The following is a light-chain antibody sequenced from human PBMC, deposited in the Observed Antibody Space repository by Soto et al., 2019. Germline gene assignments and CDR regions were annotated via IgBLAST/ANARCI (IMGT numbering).Light chain of an antibody. CDR3: QVWDPGLDHRGV. J-gene: IGLJ3*02. CDR2: DDS. CDR1: NIGSKS. V-gene: IGLV3-21*02. Sequence: SYELAQAPSVSVAPGQTARITCGGDNIGSKSVHWYQQKPGQAAVLVIYDDSDRPSGIPERFSGSNSGTTATLTISRVEAGDEADFYCQVWDPGLDHRGVFGGGTKLTVL.